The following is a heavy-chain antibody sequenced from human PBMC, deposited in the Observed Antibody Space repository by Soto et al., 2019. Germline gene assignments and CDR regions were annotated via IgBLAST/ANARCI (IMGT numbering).Heavy chain of an antibody. CDR2: ISYDGSNK. J-gene: IGHJ4*02. Sequence: GGSLRLSCAASGFTFSSYGMHWVRQAPGKGLEWVAVISYDGSNKYYADSVKGRFTISRDNSKNTLYLQMNSLRAEDTAVYYCAKETRQEAAAIRHPDYWGQGTLVTVSS. D-gene: IGHD2-2*02. V-gene: IGHV3-30*18. CDR3: AKETRQEAAAIRHPDY. CDR1: GFTFSSYG.